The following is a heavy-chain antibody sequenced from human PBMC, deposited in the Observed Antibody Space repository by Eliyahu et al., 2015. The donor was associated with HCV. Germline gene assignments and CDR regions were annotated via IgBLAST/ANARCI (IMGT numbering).Heavy chain of an antibody. V-gene: IGHV3-23*01. D-gene: IGHD3-16*02. CDR3: AKRGWGGMVPY. Sequence: EVQLLESGGGLVQPGGSLRLSCSASGFTFSSNAMSXVRQAPGKGLEWVXVISGSGGGTSYADSVKGRFTISRDNSKNTLYLQMNSLRADDTAVYYCAKRGWGGMVPYWGQGTLVTVSS. CDR1: GFTFSSNA. J-gene: IGHJ4*02. CDR2: ISGSGGGT.